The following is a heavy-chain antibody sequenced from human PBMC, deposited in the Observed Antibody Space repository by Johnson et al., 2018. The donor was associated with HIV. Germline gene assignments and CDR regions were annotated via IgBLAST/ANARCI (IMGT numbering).Heavy chain of an antibody. V-gene: IGHV3-30*02. J-gene: IGHJ3*02. CDR3: AKDSQWELPDAFDI. CDR2: IRYDGTNK. Sequence: QEQLVESGGVVVQPGGSLRLSCAASGFTFSSYGMHWVRQAPGKGLEWVAFIRYDGTNKYSADSVKGRFSISRDDSKSTLYLQMSSLRGEDTAVYYCAKDSQWELPDAFDIWGQGTMVTVSS. D-gene: IGHD1-26*01. CDR1: GFTFSSYG.